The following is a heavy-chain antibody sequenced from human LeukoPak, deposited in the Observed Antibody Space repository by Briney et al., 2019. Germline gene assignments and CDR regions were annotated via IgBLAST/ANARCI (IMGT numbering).Heavy chain of an antibody. CDR2: IYTSGTT. CDR1: GGSISSYY. Sequence: SETLSLTCTVSGGSISSYYWSWIRQPAGRGLEWIGRIYTSGTTYYNPSLKSRVTMSVDTSKNQFSLRLSSVTAADTAVYYCARDRARSYYFDLWGQGTLVTVSS. V-gene: IGHV4-4*07. CDR3: ARDRARSYYFDL. D-gene: IGHD3-10*01. J-gene: IGHJ4*02.